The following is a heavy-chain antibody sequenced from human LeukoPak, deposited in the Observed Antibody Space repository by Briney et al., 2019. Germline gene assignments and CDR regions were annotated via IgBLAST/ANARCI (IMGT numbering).Heavy chain of an antibody. CDR3: SSTPSPGGSYFSPFDY. CDR1: GFTFSSYS. D-gene: IGHD1-26*01. J-gene: IGHJ4*02. Sequence: PGGSLRLSCAASGFTFSSYSMNWVRQAPGKGLEWVSYISSSSSTIYYADSVKGRFTISRDNAKNSLYLQMNSLRAEDTAVYYCSSTPSPGGSYFSPFDYWGQGPLVTVPS. V-gene: IGHV3-48*01. CDR2: ISSSSSTI.